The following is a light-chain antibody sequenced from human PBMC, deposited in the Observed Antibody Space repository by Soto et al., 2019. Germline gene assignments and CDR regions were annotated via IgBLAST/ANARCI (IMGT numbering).Light chain of an antibody. Sequence: DIPMTQSPSTLSASVGDRVTITCRASQSISRSLAWYEQKSGKAPKLLIYDASSLESGVPSRFSGSGFGTEFTLTVSSLQPEDVATYYCQSYNSASFTFGAGTKVDI. CDR3: QSYNSASFT. J-gene: IGKJ3*01. CDR2: DAS. CDR1: QSISRS. V-gene: IGKV1-5*01.